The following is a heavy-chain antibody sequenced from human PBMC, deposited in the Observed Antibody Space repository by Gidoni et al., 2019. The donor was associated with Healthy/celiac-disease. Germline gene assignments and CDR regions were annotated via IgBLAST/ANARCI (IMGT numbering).Heavy chain of an antibody. CDR2: INHRGST. Sequence: QVQLQQWGAGLLKPPETLSLTCAAYGGSFSGYYWSWIRQPPGKGLEWIGEINHRGSTNYNPSLKSRVTISVDTSKNQFSLKLSSVTAADTAVYYCARDHDDFWSGYYYYWGQGTLVTVSS. CDR1: GGSFSGYY. V-gene: IGHV4-34*01. J-gene: IGHJ4*02. D-gene: IGHD3-3*01. CDR3: ARDHDDFWSGYYYY.